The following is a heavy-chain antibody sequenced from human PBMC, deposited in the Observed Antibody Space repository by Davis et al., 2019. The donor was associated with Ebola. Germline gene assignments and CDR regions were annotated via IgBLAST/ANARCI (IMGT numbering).Heavy chain of an antibody. D-gene: IGHD1-26*01. CDR3: ARGSSRELPDY. CDR2: MNPNSGNT. CDR1: GYTFTSYD. V-gene: IGHV1-8*02. J-gene: IGHJ4*02. Sequence: ASVKVSCKASGYTFTSYDINWVRQATGQGLEWMGWMNPNSGNTGYAQKFQGRVTMTRDTSTSTVYMELSSLRSEDTAVYYCARGSSRELPDYWGQGTLVTVSS.